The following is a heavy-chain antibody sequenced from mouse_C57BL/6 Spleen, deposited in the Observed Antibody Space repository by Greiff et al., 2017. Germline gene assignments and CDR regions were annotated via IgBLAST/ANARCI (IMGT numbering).Heavy chain of an antibody. CDR3: ARGGSSLYWYFDV. Sequence: QLQQSGAELARPGASVKMSCKASGYTFTSYTMHWVKQRPGQGLEWIGYINPSSGYTKYNQKFKDKATLTADKSSSTAYMQLSSLTSEDSAVYYCARGGSSLYWYFDVWGTGTTVTVSS. CDR1: GYTFTSYT. V-gene: IGHV1-4*01. J-gene: IGHJ1*03. CDR2: INPSSGYT. D-gene: IGHD1-1*01.